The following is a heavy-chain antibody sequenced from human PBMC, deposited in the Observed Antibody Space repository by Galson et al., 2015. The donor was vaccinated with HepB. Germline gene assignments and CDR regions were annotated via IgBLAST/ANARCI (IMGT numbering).Heavy chain of an antibody. CDR2: IYSGGST. Sequence: SLRLSCAASGFTVSSNYMSWVRQAPGKGLEWVSVIYSGGSTYYADSVKGRFTISRDNSKNTLYLQMNSLRAEDTAVYYCARVLYGSGSYFRKTPDYFDYWGQGTLVTVSS. D-gene: IGHD3-10*01. CDR1: GFTVSSNY. V-gene: IGHV3-66*01. J-gene: IGHJ4*02. CDR3: ARVLYGSGSYFRKTPDYFDY.